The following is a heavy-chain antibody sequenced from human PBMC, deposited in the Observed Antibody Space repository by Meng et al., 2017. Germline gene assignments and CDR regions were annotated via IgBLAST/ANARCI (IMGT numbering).Heavy chain of an antibody. CDR3: VRGSGSYSS. J-gene: IGHJ5*02. D-gene: IGHD1-26*01. CDR1: GFTFTTST. Sequence: EVQLVESGGGLVKPGGSLRLSCAASGFTFTTSTMNWVRQAPGKGLEWVSSISSSTYKYYADSVKGRFTISRDDPNNSLYVQMNSLTAGDTAVYYCVRGSGSYSSWGQGTLVTVSS. V-gene: IGHV3-21*02. CDR2: ISSSTYK.